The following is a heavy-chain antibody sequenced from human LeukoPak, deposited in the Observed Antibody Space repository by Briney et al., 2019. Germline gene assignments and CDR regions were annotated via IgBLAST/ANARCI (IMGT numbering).Heavy chain of an antibody. CDR3: ARVLRSRIKFTMVRGVSPANYHYYYLDV. CDR1: GGSISSYY. D-gene: IGHD3-10*01. Sequence: SETLSLTCTVSGGSISSYYWSWIRQPPGKGLEWIGYIYYSGSTNYNPSLKSRVTISVDTSKNQFSLKLSSVTAADTAVYYCARVLRSRIKFTMVRGVSPANYHYYYLDVWGKGTTVTVSS. J-gene: IGHJ6*03. V-gene: IGHV4-59*12. CDR2: IYYSGST.